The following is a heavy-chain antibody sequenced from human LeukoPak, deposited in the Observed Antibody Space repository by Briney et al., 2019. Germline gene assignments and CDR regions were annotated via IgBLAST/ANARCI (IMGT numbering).Heavy chain of an antibody. J-gene: IGHJ6*03. V-gene: IGHV3-48*01. CDR1: GFTFSSYS. CDR2: ISSSSSTI. CDR3: ARSLSGSNYYYMDV. Sequence: GGSLRLSCAASGFTFSSYSMNWVRQAPGKGLEWVSYISSSSSTIYYADSVKGRFTISRDNAKNSLYLQMNSLRAEDTAVYYCARSLSGSNYYYMDVWGKGTTVTVSS. D-gene: IGHD6-25*01.